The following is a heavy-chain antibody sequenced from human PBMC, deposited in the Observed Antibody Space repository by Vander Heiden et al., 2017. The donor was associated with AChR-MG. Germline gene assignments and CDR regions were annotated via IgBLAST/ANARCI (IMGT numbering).Heavy chain of an antibody. CDR3: ARLGEFASSYFDY. CDR1: GDSISSSGHY. J-gene: IGHJ4*02. CDR2: IYYSEST. Sequence: QVQLQESGPGLVKPSETLSLTCPVSGDSISSSGHYWGWIRQPPGKGLEWIGTIYYSESTYSNPSLRSRLTISLDTSKNQFSLELRSLTAADTGVYYCARLGEFASSYFDYWGPGTLVTVSS. D-gene: IGHD3-10*01. V-gene: IGHV4-39*01.